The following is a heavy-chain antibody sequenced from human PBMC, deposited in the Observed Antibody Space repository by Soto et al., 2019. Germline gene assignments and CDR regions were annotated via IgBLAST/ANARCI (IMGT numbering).Heavy chain of an antibody. CDR2: ISGYNGDT. CDR3: AKNGQPPYYYYGLDV. V-gene: IGHV1-18*01. CDR1: GYTFTRYG. Sequence: QGHLVQSGAEVKKPGTSVKVCCKACGYTFTRYGICWVRQAPGQGLEWMGWISGYNGDTNYAQNLQGRVTMTIDTSTSTAYMELRSLTSDDTSVYYCAKNGQPPYYYYGLDVWGQGTTVTVSS. J-gene: IGHJ6*02. D-gene: IGHD2-8*01.